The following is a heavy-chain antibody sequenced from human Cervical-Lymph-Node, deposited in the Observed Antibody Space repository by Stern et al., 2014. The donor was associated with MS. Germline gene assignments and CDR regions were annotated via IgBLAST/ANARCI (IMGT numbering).Heavy chain of an antibody. CDR2: IWXXXXXX. V-gene: IGHV3-33*01. Sequence: VQLXXXGGGVVQPGRSLRLSCAAAGFTFSSYGMHWVRQAPGKGLXXXAVIWXXXXXXXYADSVKXXXTXXRDNSKNTXYXQMNSLXAXXXAVYYCARESIXIFGVPSRPGYYXXXMDVWGQGTTVTVS. CDR3: ARESIXIFGVPSRPGYYXXXMDV. D-gene: IGHD3-3*01. J-gene: IGHJ6*02. CDR1: GFTFSSYG.